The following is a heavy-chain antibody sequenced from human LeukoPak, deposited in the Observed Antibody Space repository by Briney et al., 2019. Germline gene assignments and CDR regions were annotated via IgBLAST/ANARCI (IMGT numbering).Heavy chain of an antibody. CDR2: VSSSSSYI. CDR1: GFTFSSYS. D-gene: IGHD5-18*01. CDR3: TTLRPYIQPR. J-gene: IGHJ3*01. V-gene: IGHV3-21*03. Sequence: PGGSLRLSCAASGFTFSSYSMNWVRQAPGKGLEWVSSVSSSSSYIYYAAPVKGRFTISRDDSKNTLYLQMNSLKTEDTAVYYCTTLRPYIQPRWGQGTMVTVSS.